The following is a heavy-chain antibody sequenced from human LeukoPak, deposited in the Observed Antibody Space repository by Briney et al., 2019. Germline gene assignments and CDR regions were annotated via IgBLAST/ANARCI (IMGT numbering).Heavy chain of an antibody. CDR3: ARQPANTAAFDI. V-gene: IGHV4-59*08. J-gene: IGHJ3*02. D-gene: IGHD5-18*01. Sequence: PSETLSLTCTVSAGSINTYNWSWIRQPPGKGLEWIAYVRANGENNYNPSLKSRVAISLDTANDQISLTLNFVTAADTAIYYCARQPANTAAFDIWGLGTMVTVSS. CDR2: VRANGEN. CDR1: AGSINTYN.